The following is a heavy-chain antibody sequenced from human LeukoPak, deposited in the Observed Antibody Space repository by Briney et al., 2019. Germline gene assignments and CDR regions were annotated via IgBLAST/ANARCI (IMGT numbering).Heavy chain of an antibody. D-gene: IGHD3-10*01. V-gene: IGHV3-7*01. CDR3: ARDRGFFLFDY. J-gene: IGHJ4*02. CDR2: IKEDGSET. Sequence: GGSLRLPCAASGFTFGNHWMTWVRQAPGKGLEWLAHIKEDGSETAYVDSVRGRFTISRDNAKNSLYLQMSSLRDEDTAVYYCARDRGFFLFDYWGQGTLVSVSS. CDR1: GFTFGNHW.